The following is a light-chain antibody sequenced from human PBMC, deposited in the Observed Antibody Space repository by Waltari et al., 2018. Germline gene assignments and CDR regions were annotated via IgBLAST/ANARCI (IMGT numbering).Light chain of an antibody. CDR1: TGHSNNV. V-gene: IGLV4-69*01. J-gene: IGLJ3*02. CDR3: QTGGHGTWV. CDR2: VNSDGSH. Sequence: QLVLTQSPSASASLGASVKLTCTLSTGHSNNVIAWLQQQPEKGPRYLMKVNSDGSHSKGDKIPDRFAGDSTETEHYLTISSLQSEDEAYYYCQTGGHGTWVFGGGTKLTVL.